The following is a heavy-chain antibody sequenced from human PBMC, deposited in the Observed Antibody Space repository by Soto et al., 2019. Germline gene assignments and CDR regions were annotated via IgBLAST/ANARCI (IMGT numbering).Heavy chain of an antibody. D-gene: IGHD3-3*01. CDR3: ARVAPPVFGVVIDL. CDR2: MNPNSGNT. J-gene: IGHJ4*02. Sequence: ASVKVSCKASGYTFTSYDINWVRQATGQGLEWMGWMNPNSGNTGYAQKFQGRVTMTRNTSISTAYMELSSLRSEDTAVYYCARVAPPVFGVVIDLWGQGTLVTVSS. V-gene: IGHV1-8*01. CDR1: GYTFTSYD.